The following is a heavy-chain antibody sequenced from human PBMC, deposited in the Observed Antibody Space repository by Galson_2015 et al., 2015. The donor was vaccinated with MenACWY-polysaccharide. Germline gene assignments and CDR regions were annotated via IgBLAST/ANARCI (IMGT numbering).Heavy chain of an antibody. CDR1: GFTFRSYG. V-gene: IGHV3-33*01. CDR3: ATARGCGGVCYSFDY. J-gene: IGHJ4*02. D-gene: IGHD2-21*02. Sequence: SLRLSCAASGFTFRSYGMQWVRLAPGKGLEWVTIIWYDGSNKYYADSVKGRFTISRDNSKNTLYLQMNSLRAEDTAVYYCATARGCGGVCYSFDYWGQGPLVAVSS. CDR2: IWYDGSNK.